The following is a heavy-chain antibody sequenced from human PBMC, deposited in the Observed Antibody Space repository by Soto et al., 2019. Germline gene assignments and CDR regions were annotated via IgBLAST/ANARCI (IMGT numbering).Heavy chain of an antibody. Sequence: GSGPTLVNPTETLTLTCTFSGFSLTSPGMCVSWIRQPPGKALEWLALIERDDDDKYYSTSLKTRLTISKDTRKNQVVLTMANMDPADTGTYYCARSIRGPRRFNGMDVWGLGTTVTVSS. J-gene: IGHJ6*02. D-gene: IGHD1-20*01. V-gene: IGHV2-70*13. CDR2: IERDDDDK. CDR3: ARSIRGPRRFNGMDV. CDR1: GFSLTSPGMC.